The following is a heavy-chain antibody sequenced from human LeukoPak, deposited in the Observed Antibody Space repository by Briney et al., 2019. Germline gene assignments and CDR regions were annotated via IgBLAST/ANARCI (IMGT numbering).Heavy chain of an antibody. V-gene: IGHV1-69*04. CDR2: IIPILGIA. Sequence: SVKVSCKASGGTLSSYAISWVRQAPGQGLEWMGRIIPILGIANYAQKFQGRVTITADKSTSTAYMELSSLRSEDTAVYYCALSVAAIYYYGMDVWGQGTTVTVSS. CDR1: GGTLSSYA. D-gene: IGHD2-15*01. J-gene: IGHJ6*02. CDR3: ALSVAAIYYYGMDV.